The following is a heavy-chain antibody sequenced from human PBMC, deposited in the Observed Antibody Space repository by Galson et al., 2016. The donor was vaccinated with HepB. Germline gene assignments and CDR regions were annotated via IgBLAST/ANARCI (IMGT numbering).Heavy chain of an antibody. Sequence: SVKVSCKASGYSFATSAITWVRQAPGQGLEWLGWINTYNGKSKSAQNVQDRVIMTTDTSTTTAYLELRNLRSDDTATYYCSLLYHGSGTSWGQGTLVSVS. J-gene: IGHJ5*02. CDR2: INTYNGKS. V-gene: IGHV1-18*01. D-gene: IGHD3-10*01. CDR1: GYSFATSA. CDR3: SLLYHGSGTS.